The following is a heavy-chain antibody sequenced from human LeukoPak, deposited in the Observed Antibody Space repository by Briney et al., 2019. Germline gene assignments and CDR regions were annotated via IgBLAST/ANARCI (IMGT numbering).Heavy chain of an antibody. CDR2: IYYSGIT. J-gene: IGHJ3*02. Sequence: PSETLSLTCTVSGDSINSRSYYWGWIRQPPGKGLEWIGSIYYSGITYYNPSLKSRVTISVDTSENQFSLKLSSVTAADTAVYYCARERGNLRGDAFDIWGQGTMVTVSS. CDR3: ARERGNLRGDAFDI. V-gene: IGHV4-39*07. D-gene: IGHD1-26*01. CDR1: GDSINSRSYY.